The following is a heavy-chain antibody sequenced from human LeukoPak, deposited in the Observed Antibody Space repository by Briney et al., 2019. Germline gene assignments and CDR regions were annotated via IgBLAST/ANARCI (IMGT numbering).Heavy chain of an antibody. CDR1: GFTFSSYA. D-gene: IGHD3-22*01. Sequence: PGGSLRLSCAASGFTFSSYAMHWVRQAPGKGLEWVAVISYDGSNKYYADSVKGRFTISRDNSKNTLYLQMNSLRAEDTAVYYCARSVYYYDRSGYSFGYWGQGTLVTVSS. J-gene: IGHJ4*02. CDR2: ISYDGSNK. V-gene: IGHV3-30-3*01. CDR3: ARSVYYYDRSGYSFGY.